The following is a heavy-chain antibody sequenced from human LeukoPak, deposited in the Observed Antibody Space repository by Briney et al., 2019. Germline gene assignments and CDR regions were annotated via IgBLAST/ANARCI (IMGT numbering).Heavy chain of an antibody. J-gene: IGHJ4*02. D-gene: IGHD5-12*01. CDR1: GYTFTSYD. Sequence: WASVEVSCKASGYTFTSYDINWVRQATGQGLEWMGWMNPNSGNTGYAQKFQGRVTMTRNTSISTAYMELSSLRSEDTAVYYCARGGYSGYDFGYWGQGTLVTVSS. CDR2: MNPNSGNT. CDR3: ARGGYSGYDFGY. V-gene: IGHV1-8*01.